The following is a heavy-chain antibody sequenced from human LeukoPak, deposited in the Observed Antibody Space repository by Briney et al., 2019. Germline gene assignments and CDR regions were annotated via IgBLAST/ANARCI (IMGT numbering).Heavy chain of an antibody. CDR3: ARNMYGITMTSFDY. V-gene: IGHV1-69*13. J-gene: IGHJ4*02. Sequence: SVKVSCKASGGTFSSYAISWVRQAPGQGLEWMGGVIPIFGTANYAQKFQGRVTITADESTSTAYMELSSLRSEDTAVYYCARNMYGITMTSFDYWGQGTLVTVSS. D-gene: IGHD3-22*01. CDR1: GGTFSSYA. CDR2: VIPIFGTA.